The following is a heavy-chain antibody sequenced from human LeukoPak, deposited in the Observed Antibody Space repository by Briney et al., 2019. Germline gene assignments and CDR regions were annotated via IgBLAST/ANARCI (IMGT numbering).Heavy chain of an antibody. CDR1: GYTFTSYG. V-gene: IGHV1-18*01. CDR3: ARYSSGWYGLYYFDY. Sequence: ASVKVSCKASGYTFTSYGISWVRQARGQGLEWMGWISAYNGNTNYAQKLQGRVTMTTDTSTSTAYMELRSLRSDDTAVYYCARYSSGWYGLYYFDYWGQGTLVTVSS. CDR2: ISAYNGNT. D-gene: IGHD6-19*01. J-gene: IGHJ4*02.